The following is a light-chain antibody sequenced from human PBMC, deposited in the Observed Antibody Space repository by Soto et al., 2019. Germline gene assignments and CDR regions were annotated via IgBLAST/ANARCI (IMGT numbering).Light chain of an antibody. CDR1: QSVLYSSNNKNY. CDR3: QQCYTTPYT. CDR2: WAS. Sequence: DIVMTQSPDSLAVCLGERATINCKSSQSVLYSSNNKNYLAWYQQKPGQPPKLLIYWASTRESGVPDRFSGSGSGTDFTLTISSLQAEDVAVYYCQQCYTTPYTFGQGTKLEIK. V-gene: IGKV4-1*01. J-gene: IGKJ2*01.